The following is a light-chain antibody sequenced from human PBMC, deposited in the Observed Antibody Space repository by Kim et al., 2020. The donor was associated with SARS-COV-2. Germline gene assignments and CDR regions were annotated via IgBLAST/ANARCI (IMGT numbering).Light chain of an antibody. V-gene: IGKV2-24*01. CDR3: TQATQYPFT. CDR1: QSLVHSDGNHY. Sequence: QQASTSCWSSQSLVHSDGNHYLSWHLQRQGQSPRHLIYRISNRFSRAPDRNSGSGAGTDFTLHSSRVEAEDVGIYYCTQATQYPFTFGQGTQLEI. J-gene: IGKJ2*01. CDR2: RIS.